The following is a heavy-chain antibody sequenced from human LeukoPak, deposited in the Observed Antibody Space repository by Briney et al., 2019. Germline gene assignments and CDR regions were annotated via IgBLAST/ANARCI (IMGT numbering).Heavy chain of an antibody. J-gene: IGHJ4*02. V-gene: IGHV1-2*06. Sequence: ASVKVSCKASGYTFTAYHMHWVRQAPGQGLEWMGRINPNSGGTDYAQKFQGRVTMTRDTSINTAYMELSRLRSDDTAVYYCARDRAMDYWGQGTLVTVSS. CDR2: INPNSGGT. CDR1: GYTFTAYH. CDR3: ARDRAMDY.